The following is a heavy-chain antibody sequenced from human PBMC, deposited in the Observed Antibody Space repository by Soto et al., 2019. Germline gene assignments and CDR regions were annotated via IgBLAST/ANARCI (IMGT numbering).Heavy chain of an antibody. CDR3: GRGYYDSSAYPHFDY. Sequence: GGSLRLSCVVSGFTFSHYDMSWVRQAPGKGLEWVAYIGNTGTTVNYPPSLKGRFTISRDNAKNSLFLEVTSLTAEDTAVYYCGRGYYDSSAYPHFDYWGPGTPVTVSS. V-gene: IGHV3-48*03. CDR2: IGNTGTTV. CDR1: GFTFSHYD. D-gene: IGHD3-22*01. J-gene: IGHJ4*02.